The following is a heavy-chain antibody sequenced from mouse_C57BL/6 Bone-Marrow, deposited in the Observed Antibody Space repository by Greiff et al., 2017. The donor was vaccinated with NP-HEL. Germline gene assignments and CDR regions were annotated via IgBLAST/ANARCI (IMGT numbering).Heavy chain of an antibody. D-gene: IGHD1-1*02. CDR3: ARFPYGYYAMDY. J-gene: IGHJ4*01. V-gene: IGHV1-69*01. CDR2: IDPSDSYT. Sequence: VQLQQPGAELVMPGASVKLSCKASGYTFTSYWMHWVKQRPGPGLEWIGEIDPSDSYTNYNQKFKGKSTLTVDKSSSTAYMQLSSLTSEDSAVYYCARFPYGYYAMDYWGQGTSVTVSS. CDR1: GYTFTSYW.